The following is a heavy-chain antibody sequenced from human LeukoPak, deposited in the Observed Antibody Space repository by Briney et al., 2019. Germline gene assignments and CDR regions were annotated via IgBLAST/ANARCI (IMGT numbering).Heavy chain of an antibody. CDR1: GGSISSYY. J-gene: IGHJ4*02. V-gene: IGHV4-59*01. CDR2: IYYSGST. Sequence: PSETLSLTCTVSGGSISSYYWSWIRQPPGKGLEWIGYIYYSGSTNYNPSLKSRVTISVDTSKNQFSLKLSSVTAADTAVYYCARRGGRRYYDSSGYYYRPPFDYWGQGTLVTVSS. D-gene: IGHD3-22*01. CDR3: ARRGGRRYYDSSGYYYRPPFDY.